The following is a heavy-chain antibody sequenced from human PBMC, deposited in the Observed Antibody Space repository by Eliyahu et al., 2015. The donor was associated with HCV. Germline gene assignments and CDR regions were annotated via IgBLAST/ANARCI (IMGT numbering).Heavy chain of an antibody. J-gene: IGHJ4*02. Sequence: EVQLSESGGDLVQPGRSLRLSCXASGFTFTDFTLNWVRQAPGQGFEWVXGVYPRGXTFXTDSVRGRFTISRDNYKNTVDLQMNSLRADDTAIYYCAKDRQGDGKWDFDFWGQGTLVTVSS. V-gene: IGHV3-23*01. CDR3: AKDRQGDGKWDFDF. CDR2: VYPRGXT. D-gene: IGHD1-26*01. CDR1: GFTFTDFT.